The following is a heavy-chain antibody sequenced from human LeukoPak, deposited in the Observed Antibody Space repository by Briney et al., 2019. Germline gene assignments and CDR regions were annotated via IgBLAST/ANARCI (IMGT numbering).Heavy chain of an antibody. J-gene: IGHJ4*02. Sequence: GRSLRLSCAASGFTFSSYGMHWVRQAPGKGLEWVAVIWYDGSNKYYADSVKGRFTISRDNSKNTLYLQMNSLRAEDTAVYYCARDRGELLPDYFDYWGQGTLVTVSS. CDR3: ARDRGELLPDYFDY. CDR1: GFTFSSYG. V-gene: IGHV3-33*01. D-gene: IGHD1-26*01. CDR2: IWYDGSNK.